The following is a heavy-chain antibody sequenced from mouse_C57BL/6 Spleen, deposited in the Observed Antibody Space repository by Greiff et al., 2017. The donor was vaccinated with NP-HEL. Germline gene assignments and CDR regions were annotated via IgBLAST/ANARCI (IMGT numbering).Heavy chain of an antibody. CDR3: ARRLLYYFDY. CDR1: GFTFSDYG. Sequence: DVKLVESGGGLVKPGGSLKLSCAASGFTFSDYGMHWVRQAPEQGLEWVAYISSGSSTIYYADTVKGRFTISRDNAKNTLFLQMTSLRSEDTAMYYCARRLLYYFDYWGQGTTLTVSS. D-gene: IGHD6-1*01. V-gene: IGHV5-17*01. J-gene: IGHJ2*01. CDR2: ISSGSSTI.